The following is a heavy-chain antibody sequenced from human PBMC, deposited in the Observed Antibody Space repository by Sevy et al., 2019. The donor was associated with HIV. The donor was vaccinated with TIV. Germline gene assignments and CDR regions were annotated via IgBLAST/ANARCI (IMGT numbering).Heavy chain of an antibody. V-gene: IGHV3-30*04. J-gene: IGHJ4*02. CDR1: GFTFSTYA. CDR2: ISHDGDTK. Sequence: GGSLRLSCAASGFTFSTYAMHWVRQAPGKGLEWVAVISHDGDTKYYADSVKGRFTISRDNPKNTLYVQMNSLRPEDTAVYYCARDDGYTVNWYPGYWGQGTLVTVSS. D-gene: IGHD3-16*01. CDR3: ARDDGYTVNWYPGY.